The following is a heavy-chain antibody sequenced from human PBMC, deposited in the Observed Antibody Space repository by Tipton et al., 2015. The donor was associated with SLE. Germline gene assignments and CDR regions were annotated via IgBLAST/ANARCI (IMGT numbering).Heavy chain of an antibody. CDR2: IYTSGST. CDR1: GGSISGGGYS. V-gene: IGHV4-61*02. D-gene: IGHD3-10*01. CDR3: ARDRRGWYFDL. Sequence: TLSLTCTVSGGSISGGGYSWSWIRQSPGKGLEWIGRIYTSGSTNYNPSFKSRVTISVGTSKNQFSLKLSSVTAADTAVYYCARDRRGWYFDLWGRGTLVTVSS. J-gene: IGHJ2*01.